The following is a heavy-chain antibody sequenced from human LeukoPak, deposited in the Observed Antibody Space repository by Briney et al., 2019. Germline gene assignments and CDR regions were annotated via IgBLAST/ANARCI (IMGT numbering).Heavy chain of an antibody. CDR1: GGTFSSYA. CDR3: ARGLRIAAAITDYYMDV. J-gene: IGHJ6*03. V-gene: IGHV1-69*05. D-gene: IGHD6-13*01. Sequence: ASVKVSCKASGGTFSSYAISWVRQAPGRGLEWMGGIIPIFGTANYAQKFQGRVTITTDESTSTAYMELSSLRSEDTAVYYCARGLRIAAAITDYYMDVWGKGTTVTVSS. CDR2: IIPIFGTA.